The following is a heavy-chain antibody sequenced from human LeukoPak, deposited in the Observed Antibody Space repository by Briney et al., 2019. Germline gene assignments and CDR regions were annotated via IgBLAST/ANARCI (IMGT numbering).Heavy chain of an antibody. J-gene: IGHJ4*02. CDR1: GFTFSSYW. CDR2: INQDGREK. CDR3: AKGRDYGDF. Sequence: GGSLRLSCTVSGFTFSSYWMTWVRPVPGKGLQWVANINQDGREKYYMDYMKDRLNISRDNTEDSLFLQLTSLRPEDTGIYFCAKGRDYGDFWGQGTLVAVSS. V-gene: IGHV3-7*01.